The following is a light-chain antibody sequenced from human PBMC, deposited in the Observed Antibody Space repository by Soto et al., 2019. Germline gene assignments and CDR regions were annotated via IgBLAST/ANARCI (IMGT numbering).Light chain of an antibody. CDR1: QRFRSRY. CDR2: GTS. V-gene: IGKV3-20*01. CDR3: QQFDTSPFT. Sequence: EIGLTQSPGPPALSSRERATLSCPASQRFRSRYLAWYQQKPGQAPRLLIYGTSSRATGIPDRFSGSGSGTDFTLTISRLEPEDFAVFYCQQFDTSPFTFGPGTKVDLK. J-gene: IGKJ3*01.